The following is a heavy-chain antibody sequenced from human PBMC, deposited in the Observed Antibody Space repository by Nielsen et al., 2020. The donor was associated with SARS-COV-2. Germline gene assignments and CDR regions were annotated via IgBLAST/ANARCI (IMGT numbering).Heavy chain of an antibody. CDR2: VSYDGRNQ. CDR1: GFTFSSYA. Sequence: GSLKISCAASGFTFSSYAMHWVRQAPGKGLEWVAVVSYDGRNQYYADSVKGRFTISRDNSKNTLYLQMNSLRAEDTAVYYCASAMGSYYYMDVWGKGTTVTVSS. V-gene: IGHV3-30*04. J-gene: IGHJ6*03. D-gene: IGHD2-15*01. CDR3: ASAMGSYYYMDV.